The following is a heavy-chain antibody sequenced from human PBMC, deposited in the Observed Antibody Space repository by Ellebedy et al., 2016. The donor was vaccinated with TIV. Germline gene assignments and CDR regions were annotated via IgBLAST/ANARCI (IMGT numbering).Heavy chain of an antibody. J-gene: IGHJ4*02. D-gene: IGHD4-11*01. Sequence: SETLSLXCAVYVGSFSGYYWSWIRQPPGKGLEWIGEINHSGSTNCNPSLKSRVTMSVDTSKNQFSLKLTSVTAADTAVYYCARVVDYTKNPIPFDYWGQGTLVTVSS. CDR3: ARVVDYTKNPIPFDY. CDR2: INHSGST. CDR1: VGSFSGYY. V-gene: IGHV4-34*01.